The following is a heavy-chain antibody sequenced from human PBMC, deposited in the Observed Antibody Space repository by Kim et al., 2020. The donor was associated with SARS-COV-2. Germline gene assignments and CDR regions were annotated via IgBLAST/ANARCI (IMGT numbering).Heavy chain of an antibody. J-gene: IGHJ4*02. V-gene: IGHV3-11*01. CDR3: APERRGRITGTPKRGSTDY. D-gene: IGHD1-7*01. Sequence: GRFTISRDNAKNSLYLQMNSLRAEDTAVYYCAPERRGRITGTPKRGSTDYWGQGTLVTVSS.